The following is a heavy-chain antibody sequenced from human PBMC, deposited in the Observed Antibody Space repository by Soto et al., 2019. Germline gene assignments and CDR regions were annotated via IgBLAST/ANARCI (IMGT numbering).Heavy chain of an antibody. V-gene: IGHV4-59*01. CDR1: GGSISSYY. J-gene: IGHJ5*02. Sequence: ETLSLTCTVSGGSISSYYWSWIRQPPGKGLEWIGYIYYSGSTNYNPSLKSRVTISVDTSKNQFSLKLSSVTAADTAVYYCARKAGQGNNWFDPWGQGTLVTVSS. CDR3: ARKAGQGNNWFDP. CDR2: IYYSGST.